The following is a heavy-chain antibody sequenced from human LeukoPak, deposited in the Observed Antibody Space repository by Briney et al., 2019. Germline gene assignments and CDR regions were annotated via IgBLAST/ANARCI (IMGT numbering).Heavy chain of an antibody. CDR2: ISAYNGNT. V-gene: IGHV1-18*01. CDR1: GHTFTSYG. D-gene: IGHD6-6*01. J-gene: IGHJ5*02. Sequence: ASVKVSCKASGHTFTSYGISWVRQAPGQGLEWMGWISAYNGNTNYAQKLQGRVTMTTDTSTSTAYMELRSLRSDDTAVYYCARFFIAALSNWFDPWGQGTLVTVSS. CDR3: ARFFIAALSNWFDP.